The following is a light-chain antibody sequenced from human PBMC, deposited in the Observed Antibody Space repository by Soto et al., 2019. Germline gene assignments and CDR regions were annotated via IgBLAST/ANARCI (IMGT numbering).Light chain of an antibody. Sequence: DIQMTQSPSTLSASVGDRVTITCRATQSISTWLAWYQQKPGKAPSLLIYKASSLEVGVPSRFSGSGSGTEFTLTISSLQPDDFATYYCQQYNNYGVTFGQGTKLEIK. J-gene: IGKJ2*01. CDR1: QSISTW. CDR2: KAS. CDR3: QQYNNYGVT. V-gene: IGKV1-5*03.